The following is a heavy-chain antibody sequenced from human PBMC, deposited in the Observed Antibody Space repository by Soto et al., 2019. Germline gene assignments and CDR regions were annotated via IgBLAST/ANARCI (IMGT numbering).Heavy chain of an antibody. J-gene: IGHJ4*02. CDR2: IYHSGST. CDR1: GASVSSGGW. Sequence: QVQLQESGPGLVEPSGTLSLTCTVSGASVSSGGWWTWLRQPPGKGLEWIGEIYHSGSTNYNPAPKSRVSMSLDNSKHQFSLRLNYVTAADTALYYCTTKPGVLNFGFKSWGKGTLVTVSS. CDR3: TTKPGVLNFGFKS. D-gene: IGHD3-3*01. V-gene: IGHV4-4*02.